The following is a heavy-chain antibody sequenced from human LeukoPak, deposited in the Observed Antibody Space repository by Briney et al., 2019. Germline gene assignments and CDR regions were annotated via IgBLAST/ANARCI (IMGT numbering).Heavy chain of an antibody. D-gene: IGHD2-2*02. J-gene: IGHJ2*01. CDR1: GFTFSIFD. V-gene: IGHV3-30-3*01. Sequence: GGSLRLSCVAAGFTFSIFDMHWVRQTPGKGLEWMAAISYDGSKKYYADSVKGRFTISRDKAKNTLYLQMNSLRAEDTAVYYCARGTWLLYWYFDLWGRGTLVTVSP. CDR2: ISYDGSKK. CDR3: ARGTWLLYWYFDL.